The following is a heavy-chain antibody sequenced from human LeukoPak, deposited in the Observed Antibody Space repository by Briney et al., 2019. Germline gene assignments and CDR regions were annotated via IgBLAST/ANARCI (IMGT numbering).Heavy chain of an antibody. D-gene: IGHD3-22*01. CDR2: IYHSGST. CDR3: ARIAIVALTPPDAFDI. V-gene: IGHV4-4*02. CDR1: GGSISSSNW. Sequence: NPSGTLSLTCAVSGGSISSSNWWSWVRQPPGKGLEWIGEIYHSGSTNYNPSLKSRVTISVDKSKNQFSLKLSSVTAADTAVYYCARIAIVALTPPDAFDIWGQGTTVTVSS. J-gene: IGHJ3*02.